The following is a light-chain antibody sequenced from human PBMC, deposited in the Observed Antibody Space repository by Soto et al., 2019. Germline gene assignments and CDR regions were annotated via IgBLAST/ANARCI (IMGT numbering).Light chain of an antibody. CDR2: GAS. Sequence: EIVLTQSPATLSLSPGERATLSCRASQSVSSYLAWYQQKPGQAPRLLIYGASNRATGIPARFSGSGSRTDFTLTISSLEPEDSAVYYCLQRSNWLTFGGGTKVEIK. J-gene: IGKJ4*01. CDR1: QSVSSY. CDR3: LQRSNWLT. V-gene: IGKV3-11*01.